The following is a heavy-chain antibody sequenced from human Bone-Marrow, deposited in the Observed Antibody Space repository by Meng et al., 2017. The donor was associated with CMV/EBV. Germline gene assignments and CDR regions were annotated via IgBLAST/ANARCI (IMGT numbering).Heavy chain of an antibody. Sequence: GGSLRLSCAASGFIFSSDNMNWVRQAPGKGQEWVSYISSSSSTIYYTDSVKGRLTISRDNAKNSLYLQMNSLRAEDTAVYYCATYYDNSGPIHNWGQGTLVTVSS. CDR3: ATYYDNSGPIHN. V-gene: IGHV3-48*04. J-gene: IGHJ4*02. CDR1: GFIFSSDN. D-gene: IGHD3-22*01. CDR2: ISSSSSTI.